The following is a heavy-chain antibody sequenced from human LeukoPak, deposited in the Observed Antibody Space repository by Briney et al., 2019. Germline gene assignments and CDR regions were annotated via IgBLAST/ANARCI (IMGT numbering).Heavy chain of an antibody. V-gene: IGHV3-23*01. CDR2: IVGNGVST. CDR3: TKCGDHDGSTGYYDPDY. CDR1: GFTFRNYA. Sequence: PGASLRLSCAASGFTFRNYAMSWVRQAPGKGLEWVSAIVGNGVSTYYADSVQGRFTISRDNSKNTLYLQMNSLRAEDTALYYCTKCGDHDGSTGYYDPDYWGQGTLVTVSS. D-gene: IGHD3-9*01. J-gene: IGHJ4*02.